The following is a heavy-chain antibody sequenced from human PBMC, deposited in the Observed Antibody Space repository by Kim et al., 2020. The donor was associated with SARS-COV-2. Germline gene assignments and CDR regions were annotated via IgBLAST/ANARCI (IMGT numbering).Heavy chain of an antibody. V-gene: IGHV3-11*04. CDR3: AREIPYYFDY. Sequence: GGSLRLSCAASGFTFSDYYMSWIRQAPGKGLEWVSYISRSGSTIYYADSVKGRFTISSDNAKNLLYLQMNSLRAEDTAVYYCAREIPYYFDYWGQGTLVTVSS. J-gene: IGHJ4*02. CDR1: GFTFSDYY. CDR2: ISRSGSTI.